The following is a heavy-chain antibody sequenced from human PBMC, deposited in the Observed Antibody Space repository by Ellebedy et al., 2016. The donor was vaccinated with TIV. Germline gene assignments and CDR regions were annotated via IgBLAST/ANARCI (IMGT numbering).Heavy chain of an antibody. D-gene: IGHD3-3*01. CDR3: ARHSDFWSGYYDY. J-gene: IGHJ4*02. V-gene: IGHV4-59*13. CDR1: GGSISSYY. Sequence: SETLSLTXTVSGGSISSYYWSWIRQPPGKGLEWIGYIYYSGSTNYNPSLKSRVTISVDTSKNQFSLKLSSVTAADTAVYYCARHSDFWSGYYDYWGQGTLVTVSS. CDR2: IYYSGST.